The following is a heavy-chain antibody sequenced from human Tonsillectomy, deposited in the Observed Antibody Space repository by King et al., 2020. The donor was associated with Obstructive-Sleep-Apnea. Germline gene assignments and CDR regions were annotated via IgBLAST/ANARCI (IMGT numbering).Heavy chain of an antibody. CDR1: GFTFSSYS. J-gene: IGHJ4*02. CDR3: ARDFISDY. Sequence: VQLVESGGGLVKPGGSLRLSCAASGFTFSSYSMNWVRQAPGKGLEWVSSISSSSRYIYYADSVKGRFTISRDNAKNSLYLQMTSLRAEDTAVYYCARDFISDYWGQGTLVTVSA. CDR2: ISSSSRYI. D-gene: IGHD3-10*01. V-gene: IGHV3-21*01.